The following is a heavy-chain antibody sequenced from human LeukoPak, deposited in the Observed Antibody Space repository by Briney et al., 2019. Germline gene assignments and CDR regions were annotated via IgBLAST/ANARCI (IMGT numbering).Heavy chain of an antibody. CDR2: IKQDGSEK. Sequence: SGGSLRLSCAASGFTFSSYWMSGVRQAPGKGLEWVANIKQDGSEKYYVDSVKGRFTISRDNAKNSLYLQMNSLRAEDTAVYYCARESYSSGWPPDYWGQGTLVTVSS. CDR1: GFTFSSYW. J-gene: IGHJ4*02. CDR3: ARESYSSGWPPDY. D-gene: IGHD6-19*01. V-gene: IGHV3-7*01.